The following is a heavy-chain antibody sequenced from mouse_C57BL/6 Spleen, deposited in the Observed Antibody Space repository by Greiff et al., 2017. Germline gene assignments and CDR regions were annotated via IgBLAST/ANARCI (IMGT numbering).Heavy chain of an antibody. D-gene: IGHD2-5*01. CDR2: IHPNSGST. J-gene: IGHJ3*01. V-gene: IGHV1-64*01. CDR1: GYTFTSYW. CDR3: ARSYYSNPWFAY. Sequence: QVQLQQPGAELVKPGASVKLSCKASGYTFTSYWTHWVKQRPGQGLEWIGMIHPNSGSTNYNEKFKSKATLTVDKSSSTAYMQLSSLTSEDSAVYYCARSYYSNPWFAYWGQGTLVTVSA.